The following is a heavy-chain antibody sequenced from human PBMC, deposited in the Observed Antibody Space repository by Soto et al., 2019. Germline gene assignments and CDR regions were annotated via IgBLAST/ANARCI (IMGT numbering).Heavy chain of an antibody. D-gene: IGHD1-7*01. J-gene: IGHJ4*02. CDR2: IPYDGSNQ. CDR1: GFTFSDFE. CDR3: ARRTGTAPRFDY. Sequence: QVQLVESGGGVVQPGRSLRLSCSASGFTFSDFEMYWVRQAPGKGLDWVSFIPYDGSNQYYAGSVKGRFTVSRDNSXNTLFLLMNSLRPEDTAVYFCARRTGTAPRFDYWGQGTLVTVSS. V-gene: IGHV3-30-3*01.